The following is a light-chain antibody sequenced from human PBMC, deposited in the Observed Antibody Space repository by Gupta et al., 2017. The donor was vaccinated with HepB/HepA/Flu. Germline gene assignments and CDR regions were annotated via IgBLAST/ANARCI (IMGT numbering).Light chain of an antibody. V-gene: IGLV2-8*01. CDR3: SSYAGSNNPVV. CDR2: EVS. CDR1: SSDVGGYNY. Sequence: QSALTQPPSASGSPGQSLTISCTGTSSDVGGYNYVSWYQQHPGKAPKLVIYEVSKRPSGVPDRFSGSKSGNTASLTVSGLQAEDEAEYYCSSYAGSNNPVVFGGGTKLTVL. J-gene: IGLJ2*01.